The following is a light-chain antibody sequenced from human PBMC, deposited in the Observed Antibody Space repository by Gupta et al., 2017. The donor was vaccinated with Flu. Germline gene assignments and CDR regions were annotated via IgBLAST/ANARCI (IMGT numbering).Light chain of an antibody. J-gene: IGKJ2*01. CDR1: QSVSSSY. Sequence: GTLSLSPGERATLSCRASQSVSSSYLAWYQQKPGQAPRLLIYGASSRATGIPDRFSGSGSGTXFTLTIXRLEPEDFAVNYCQQYGSSLHTFGXGTKLEIK. CDR3: QQYGSSLHT. CDR2: GAS. V-gene: IGKV3-20*01.